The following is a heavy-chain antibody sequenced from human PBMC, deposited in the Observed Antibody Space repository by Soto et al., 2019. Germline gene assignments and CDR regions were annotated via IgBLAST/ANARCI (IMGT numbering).Heavy chain of an antibody. Sequence: EVQLVESGGGLVQPGGSLRLSCAASGFTFSSYAMHWVRQAPGKGLEYVSAISSHGGSTYYANSVKGRFTISRDNSKTALYIQMGSLRAEDMAVYYCARNIYDPYAMDVWGQGTTVTVSS. CDR1: GFTFSSYA. J-gene: IGHJ6*02. CDR3: ARNIYDPYAMDV. CDR2: ISSHGGST. V-gene: IGHV3-64*01. D-gene: IGHD3-3*01.